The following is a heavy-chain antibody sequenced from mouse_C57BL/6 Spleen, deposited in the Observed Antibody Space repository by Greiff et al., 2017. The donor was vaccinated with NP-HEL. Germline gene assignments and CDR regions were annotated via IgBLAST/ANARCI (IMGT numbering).Heavy chain of an antibody. Sequence: EVKLVESEGGLVQPGRSMKLSCTASGFTFSDYYMAWVRQVPEKGLEWVANINYDGSSTYYLDSLKSRFIISRDNAKNILYLQMSSLKSEDTATYYCARDLGYYGSSPFAYWGQGTLVTVSA. CDR1: GFTFSDYY. CDR3: ARDLGYYGSSPFAY. J-gene: IGHJ3*01. D-gene: IGHD1-1*01. V-gene: IGHV5-16*01. CDR2: INYDGSST.